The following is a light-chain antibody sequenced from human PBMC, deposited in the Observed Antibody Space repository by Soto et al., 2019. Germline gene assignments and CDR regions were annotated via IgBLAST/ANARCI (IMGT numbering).Light chain of an antibody. Sequence: QSALTQPASVSGSPGQSITISCTGTSSDVGSYNLVSWYQQHPGKAPKLMIYEGSKRPSGVSNPFSGSKSGNTASLTISGLQAEDEADYYCCSYAGSSTDVVFGGGTKLTVL. J-gene: IGLJ2*01. CDR3: CSYAGSSTDVV. CDR1: SSDVGSYNL. CDR2: EGS. V-gene: IGLV2-23*01.